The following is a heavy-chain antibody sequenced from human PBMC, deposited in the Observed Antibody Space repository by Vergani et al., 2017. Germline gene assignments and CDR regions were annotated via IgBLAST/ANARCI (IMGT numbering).Heavy chain of an antibody. D-gene: IGHD5-24*01. CDR1: GGTFSSYT. CDR2: IIPILGIA. CDR3: ASGPAQWLQPFDY. J-gene: IGHJ4*02. V-gene: IGHV1-69*02. Sequence: QVQLVQSGAEVKKPGSSVKVSCKASGGTFSSYTISWVRQAPGQGLEWMGRIIPILGIANYAQKFQGRVTITADKSTSTAYMELSSLRSEDTAVYYCASGPAQWLQPFDYWGQGTLVTVSS.